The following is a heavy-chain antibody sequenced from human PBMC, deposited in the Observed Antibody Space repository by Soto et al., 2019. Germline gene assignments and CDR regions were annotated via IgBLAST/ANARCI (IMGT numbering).Heavy chain of an antibody. Sequence: SETLSLTCSVSGGTISSGGYYWSWIRQHPGKGLEWIGYVYNSEIIYYNPSLKSRVTISVDTSKNQFSLNLSSVTAADTAVYYCARSPYDYSIGSWGQGTLVTVSS. J-gene: IGHJ4*02. V-gene: IGHV4-31*03. CDR3: ARSPYDYSIGS. CDR1: GGTISSGGYY. CDR2: VYNSEII. D-gene: IGHD4-4*01.